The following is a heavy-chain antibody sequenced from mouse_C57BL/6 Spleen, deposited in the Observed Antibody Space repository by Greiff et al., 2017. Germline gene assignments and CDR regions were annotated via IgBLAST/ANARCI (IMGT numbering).Heavy chain of an antibody. D-gene: IGHD2-3*01. CDR3: AREEAIYDGYYFDY. Sequence: EVHLVESGPGLVKPSQSLSLTCSVTGYSITSGYYWNWIRQFPGNKLEWMGYISYDGSNNYNPSLKNRISITRDTSKNQFFLKLNSVTTEDTATYYCAREEAIYDGYYFDYWGQGTTLTVSS. CDR1: GYSITSGYY. V-gene: IGHV3-6*01. CDR2: ISYDGSN. J-gene: IGHJ2*01.